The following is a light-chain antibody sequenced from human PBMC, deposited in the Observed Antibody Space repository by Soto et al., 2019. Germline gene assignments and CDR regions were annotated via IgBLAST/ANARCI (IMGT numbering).Light chain of an antibody. CDR2: EVS. J-gene: IGLJ3*02. V-gene: IGLV2-14*01. Sequence: QSALTQPASVSGSPGQSITISCTGTSSDVGAYNYVSWYQQHPGKAPKLMIYEVSNRPSGVSDRFSGSRSGNTASLTISGLQAEDEADYYCQSYDNSLSGSRVFGGGTQLTVL. CDR1: SSDVGAYNY. CDR3: QSYDNSLSGSRV.